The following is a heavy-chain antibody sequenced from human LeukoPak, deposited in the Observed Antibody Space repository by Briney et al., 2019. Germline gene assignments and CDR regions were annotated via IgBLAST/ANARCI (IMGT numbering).Heavy chain of an antibody. V-gene: IGHV1-2*02. CDR2: IDPNSDNI. CDR1: GYTFTVCF. D-gene: IGHD5-18*01. J-gene: IGHJ4*02. Sequence: GASVTVSCKASGYTFTVCFIHYVRQAPGQGLEWMGWIDPNSDNIRYSETFKDRVTMTRDTSTNTAYMELSWLRSDDTAVYYCARSAYNYGYVYFDHWGQGTLVIVSS. CDR3: ARSAYNYGYVYFDH.